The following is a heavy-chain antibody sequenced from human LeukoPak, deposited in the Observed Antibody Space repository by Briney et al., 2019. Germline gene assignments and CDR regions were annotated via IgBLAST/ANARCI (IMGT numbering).Heavy chain of an antibody. CDR1: GFTFSNAW. D-gene: IGHD5-18*01. J-gene: IGHJ4*02. CDR3: TTGTWIQLWLADF. V-gene: IGHV3-15*01. CDR2: IKSKTDGGTT. Sequence: PGGSLRLSCAASGFTFSNAWMSWVRQAPGKGLEWVGHIKSKTDGGTTDYAAPMKGRFTISRDDSKNMLYLQMNSLKIEDTAVYYCTTGTWIQLWLADFWGQGTLVTVSS.